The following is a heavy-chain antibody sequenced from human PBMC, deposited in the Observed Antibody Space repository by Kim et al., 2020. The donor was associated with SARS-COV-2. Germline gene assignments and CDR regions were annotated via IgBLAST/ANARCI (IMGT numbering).Heavy chain of an antibody. CDR2: IYYSGST. CDR1: GGSISSSSYY. V-gene: IGHV4-39*07. D-gene: IGHD6-13*01. Sequence: SETLSLTCTVSGGSISSSSYYWGWIRQSPGKGREWMGSIYYSGSTYYNPSLKSRVTISVDTSKNQFSLKLSSLTAADTAVYYCARVYSSSWFLPRSYWY. J-gene: IGHJ2*01. CDR3: ARVYSSSWFLPRSYWY.